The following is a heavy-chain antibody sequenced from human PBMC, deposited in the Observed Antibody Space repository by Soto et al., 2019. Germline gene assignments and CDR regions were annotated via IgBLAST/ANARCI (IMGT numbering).Heavy chain of an antibody. CDR1: GYTFESWA. D-gene: IGHD3-16*01. J-gene: IGHJ4*02. V-gene: IGHV3-64D*06. Sequence: PGGSLRLSCSASGYTFESWAAHWVRQAPGKGLEYVSGIRSDGDSTHYADSVKGRFTISRDNSKNTLYLQMDSLRIDDTAEYFWVVWGIFRLLFFDHGGQGPLVTVP. CDR2: IRSDGDST. CDR3: VVWGIFRLLFFDH.